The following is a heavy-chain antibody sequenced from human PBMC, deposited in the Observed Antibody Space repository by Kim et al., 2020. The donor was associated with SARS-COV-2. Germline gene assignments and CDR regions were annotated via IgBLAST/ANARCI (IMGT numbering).Heavy chain of an antibody. CDR2: IKQDGSEK. CDR3: ARDGIIFYGYPYYFDY. V-gene: IGHV3-7*01. Sequence: GGSLRLSCAASGFTFSSYWMSWVRQATGKGLEWVANIKQDGSEKYYVDSVKGRFTISRDNAKNSLYLQMNSLRAEDTAVYYCARDGIIFYGYPYYFDYWGQGTLVTVSS. J-gene: IGHJ4*02. CDR1: GFTFSSYW. D-gene: IGHD5-18*01.